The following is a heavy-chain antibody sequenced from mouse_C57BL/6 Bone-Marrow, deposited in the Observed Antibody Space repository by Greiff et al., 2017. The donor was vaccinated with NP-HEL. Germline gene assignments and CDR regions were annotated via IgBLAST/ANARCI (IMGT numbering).Heavy chain of an antibody. CDR2: INPSSGYT. CDR1: GYTFTSYT. D-gene: IGHD2-4*01. Sequence: QVQLQQSGAELARPGASVKMSCKASGYTFTSYTMHWVKQRPGQGLEWIGYINPSSGYTKYNQKFKDKATLTADKSSSTAYMQLSSLTSEDSAVYYCARRGYDYDFFDYWGQGTTLTVSS. CDR3: ARRGYDYDFFDY. J-gene: IGHJ2*01. V-gene: IGHV1-4*01.